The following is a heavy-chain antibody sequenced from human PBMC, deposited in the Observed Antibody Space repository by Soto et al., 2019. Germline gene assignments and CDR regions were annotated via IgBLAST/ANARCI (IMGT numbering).Heavy chain of an antibody. CDR1: GYTLTELS. Sequence: ASVKVSCKVSGYTLTELSMHWVRQAPGKGLEWMGGFDPEDGETIYAQKFQGRVTMTEDTSTDTAYMELSSLRSEDTAVHYCATGSQVATIRGRSYNWFDPWGQGTLVTVSS. CDR3: ATGSQVATIRGRSYNWFDP. D-gene: IGHD5-12*01. CDR2: FDPEDGET. V-gene: IGHV1-24*01. J-gene: IGHJ5*02.